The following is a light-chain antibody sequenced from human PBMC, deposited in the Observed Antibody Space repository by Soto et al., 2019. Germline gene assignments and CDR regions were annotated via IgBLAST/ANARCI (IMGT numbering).Light chain of an antibody. CDR2: AAS. J-gene: IGKJ5*01. CDR3: QQANSFPIT. CDR1: QGISSW. Sequence: DIQMTQSPSSVSASVGDRVTIXXRASQGISSWLAWYQKKPGKAPNXLIYAASSLQSGVPSRFSGSESGTDFTLTISSLQPEDCAIYFCQQANSFPITFGQGTRLEIK. V-gene: IGKV1-12*01.